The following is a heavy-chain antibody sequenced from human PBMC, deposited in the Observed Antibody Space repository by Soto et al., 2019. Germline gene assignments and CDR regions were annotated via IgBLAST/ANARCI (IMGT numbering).Heavy chain of an antibody. J-gene: IGHJ4*02. CDR1: GYTFTSYD. Sequence: ASVKVSCKASGYTFTSYDINWVRQATGQGLEWMGWMNPNSGNTGYAQKFQGRVTMTRNTSISTAYMELSGLRSEDTAVYYCARVPLGYCSGGSCYSPFFDYWGQGTLVTVSS. V-gene: IGHV1-8*01. CDR3: ARVPLGYCSGGSCYSPFFDY. CDR2: MNPNSGNT. D-gene: IGHD2-15*01.